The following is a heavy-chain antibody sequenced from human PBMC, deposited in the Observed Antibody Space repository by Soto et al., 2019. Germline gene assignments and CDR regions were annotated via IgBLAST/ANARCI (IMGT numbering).Heavy chain of an antibody. Sequence: QVQLVQSGAEVKKPGSSVKVSCKASGGTFSSYTISWVRQAPGQGREWMGRIIPILGIANYAQKFQGRVTITADKSTSTAYMELSSLRSEDTAVYYCAREGNYVLRYFDWLSHNWFDPWGQGTLVTVSS. CDR3: AREGNYVLRYFDWLSHNWFDP. J-gene: IGHJ5*02. CDR1: GGTFSSYT. D-gene: IGHD3-9*01. CDR2: IIPILGIA. V-gene: IGHV1-69*08.